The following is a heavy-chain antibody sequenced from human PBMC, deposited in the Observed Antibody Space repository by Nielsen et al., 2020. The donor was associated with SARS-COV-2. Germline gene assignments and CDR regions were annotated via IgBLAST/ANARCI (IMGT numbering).Heavy chain of an antibody. J-gene: IGHJ5*02. CDR1: GYTFTGYY. V-gene: IGHV1-2*04. CDR3: AREGLAVANWFDP. CDR2: INPNSGGT. Sequence: ASVKVSCKASGYTFTGYYMHWVRQAPGQGLEWMRWINPNSGGTNYAQKFQGWVTMTRDTSISTAYMELSRLRSDDTAVYYCAREGLAVANWFDPWGQGTLVTVSS. D-gene: IGHD6-19*01.